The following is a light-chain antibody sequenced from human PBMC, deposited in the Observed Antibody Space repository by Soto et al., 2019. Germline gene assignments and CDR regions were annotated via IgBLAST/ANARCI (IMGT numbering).Light chain of an antibody. J-gene: IGKJ2*01. V-gene: IGKV3-15*01. CDR1: QSVSSN. Sequence: EIVLTQSPATLSVSPGDRATLSCRASQSVSSNLAWYKQKTGHTPRLLIYGASTRATGVPPRFSGSRSGTEFILSISSLQSEDFAVYYCQQYYNWPPYTFGQGTKGDFK. CDR2: GAS. CDR3: QQYYNWPPYT.